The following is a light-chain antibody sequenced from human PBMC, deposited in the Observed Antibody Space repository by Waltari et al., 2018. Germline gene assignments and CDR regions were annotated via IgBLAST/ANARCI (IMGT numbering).Light chain of an antibody. J-gene: IGLJ2*01. V-gene: IGLV2-23*01. CDR2: EGS. CDR1: SSDVGTYNL. CDR3: CSYAGSSTYVV. Sequence: QSALTQPASVSGSPGQSITIPCTGTSSDVGTYNLVPWYQQHPGKAPKLMIYEGSKRPSGVSNRFSGSKSGTTASLTISGLQAEDEAGYYCCSYAGSSTYVVFGGGTKLTVL.